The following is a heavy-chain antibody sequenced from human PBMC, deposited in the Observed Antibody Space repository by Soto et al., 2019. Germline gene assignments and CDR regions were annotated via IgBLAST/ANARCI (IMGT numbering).Heavy chain of an antibody. D-gene: IGHD3-22*01. Sequence: GGSLRLSCVVPGFNFQDRAMHWVRQVPGKGLEWVSGIYWNSEKTGYADSVKGRFTISRENAKDSLYLQMNSLRREDTSVYYCAREYSLAVVAPGYWGQGILVTVSS. CDR3: AREYSLAVVAPGY. CDR1: GFNFQDRA. J-gene: IGHJ4*02. CDR2: IYWNSEKT. V-gene: IGHV3-9*01.